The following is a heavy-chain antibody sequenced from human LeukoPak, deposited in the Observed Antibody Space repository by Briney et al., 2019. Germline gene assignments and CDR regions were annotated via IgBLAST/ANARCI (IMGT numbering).Heavy chain of an antibody. V-gene: IGHV3-11*04. CDR3: ERAAYEMGV. D-gene: IGHD5-24*01. CDR1: GFTFSDYY. J-gene: IGHJ4*02. CDR2: IAHSGNGM. Sequence: GGSLRLSCAASGFTFSDYYVTWIRQAPGKGLEWVSHIAHSGNGMWYADAVKGRFTISRDNAKNLLFLQMDSLRAEDTAFFFWERAAYEMGVWGQGTLVTVSS.